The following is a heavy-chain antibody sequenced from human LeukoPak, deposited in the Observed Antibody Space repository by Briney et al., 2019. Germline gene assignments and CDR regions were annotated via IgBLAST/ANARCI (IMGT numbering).Heavy chain of an antibody. CDR3: ARVTSGVAASEIIDY. CDR2: IYYSGST. Sequence: SETLSLTCTVSGGSISSSSYYWGWIRQPPGKGLEWIGSIYYSGSTYYNPSLKSRVTISVDTSKNQFSLKLSSVTAADTAVYYCARVTSGVAASEIIDYWGQGTLVTVSS. J-gene: IGHJ4*02. D-gene: IGHD2-15*01. V-gene: IGHV4-39*07. CDR1: GGSISSSSYY.